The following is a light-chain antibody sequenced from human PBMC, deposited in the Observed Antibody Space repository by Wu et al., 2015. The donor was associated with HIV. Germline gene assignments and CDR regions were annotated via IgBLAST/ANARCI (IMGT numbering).Light chain of an antibody. Sequence: EIVLTQSPVTLSLSPGERATLSCRASQSVSSYLAWYQQKPGQAPRLLIYDTSNRAPGISARFSGSGSGTDFTLTISSLEPEDFAVYYCQQRSNWPPITFGQGTRLEIK. CDR1: QSVSSY. CDR2: DTS. J-gene: IGKJ5*01. CDR3: QQRSNWPPIT. V-gene: IGKV3-11*01.